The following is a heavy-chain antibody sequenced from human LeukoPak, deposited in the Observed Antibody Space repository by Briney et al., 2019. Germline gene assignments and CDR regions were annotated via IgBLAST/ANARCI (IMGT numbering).Heavy chain of an antibody. Sequence: GGSLRLSCAASGFSFSDYYMSWIRQAPGKGLEWASYISNSGATIFYADSVKGRFTISRDNAKNSLYLQMNSLRAEDTAVYYCARTRQRGYSYGFFDYWGQGTLVTVSS. V-gene: IGHV3-11*01. CDR2: ISNSGATI. CDR3: ARTRQRGYSYGFFDY. CDR1: GFSFSDYY. J-gene: IGHJ4*02. D-gene: IGHD5-18*01.